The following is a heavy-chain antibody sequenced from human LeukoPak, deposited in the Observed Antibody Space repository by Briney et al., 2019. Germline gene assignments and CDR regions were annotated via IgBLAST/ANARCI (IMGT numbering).Heavy chain of an antibody. CDR2: IYYRGTT. CDR1: GGSISSSDYF. CDR3: ASHSSGYARPPYYFDY. D-gene: IGHD5-12*01. V-gene: IGHV4-39*01. Sequence: SETLSLTCTVSGGSISSSDYFWGWIRQPPGEGLEWIATIYYRGTTYYNPSLRSRVIISIDTSKNQFSLRLISVTAADTAVYYCASHSSGYARPPYYFDYWGQGTLVTVSS. J-gene: IGHJ4*02.